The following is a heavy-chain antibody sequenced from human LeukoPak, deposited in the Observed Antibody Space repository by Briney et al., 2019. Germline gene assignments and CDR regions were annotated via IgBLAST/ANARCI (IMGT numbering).Heavy chain of an antibody. CDR2: INPNIGGT. D-gene: IGHD1-26*01. CDR1: GYTFTTYA. CDR3: VRDRGRWELLRDYSDF. V-gene: IGHV1-2*02. J-gene: IGHJ4*02. Sequence: APVKVSCKASGYTFTTYAMNWVRQAPGQGLEWMGWINPNIGGTYSAQKFQDRVTMTRDKSITTVYMDLSRLKSDDTAVYYCVRDRGRWELLRDYSDFWGQGTLVTVSS.